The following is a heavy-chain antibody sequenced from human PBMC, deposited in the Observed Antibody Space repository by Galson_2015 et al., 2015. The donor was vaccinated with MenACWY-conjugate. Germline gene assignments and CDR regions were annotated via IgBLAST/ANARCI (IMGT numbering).Heavy chain of an antibody. D-gene: IGHD4-11*01. CDR2: IRSKANSYAT. V-gene: IGHV3-73*01. CDR3: TRLGPEESTVTTFYGMDV. CDR1: GFTFSGSA. J-gene: IGHJ6*02. Sequence: SLRLSCAASGFTFSGSAMHWVRQASGKGLEWVGRIRSKANSYATAYAASVKGRFTISRDDSKNTAYLQMNSLKTEDTAVYYCTRLGPEESTVTTFYGMDVWGQGTTVTVSS.